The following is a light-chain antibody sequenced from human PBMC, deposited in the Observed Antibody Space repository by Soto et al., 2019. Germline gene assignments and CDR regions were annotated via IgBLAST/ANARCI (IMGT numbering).Light chain of an antibody. V-gene: IGKV3-15*01. CDR3: QQYNNWRWT. Sequence: EIVMTQSPATLSVSPGERATLSCRASQSVSGNLAWYQQKPGQAPRLLIYGASTRATGIPARFSGSGSGTEFTLTISSLQSEDFAVYYCQQYNNWRWTFGQGTKVEIK. J-gene: IGKJ1*01. CDR2: GAS. CDR1: QSVSGN.